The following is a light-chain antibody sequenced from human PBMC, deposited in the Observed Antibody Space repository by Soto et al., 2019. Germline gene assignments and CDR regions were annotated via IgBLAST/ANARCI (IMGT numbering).Light chain of an antibody. Sequence: QAVVTQEPSLTVSPGGTVTLTCASSTGAVTSAYYPNWFQQKPGQAPRALIYSTDNKHPWTPARFSGSLLGGKAALTLSGVQPEDEAEYYCLLYYGGAQVVFGGGTKLTVL. CDR1: TGAVTSAYY. CDR2: STD. CDR3: LLYYGGAQVV. V-gene: IGLV7-43*01. J-gene: IGLJ3*02.